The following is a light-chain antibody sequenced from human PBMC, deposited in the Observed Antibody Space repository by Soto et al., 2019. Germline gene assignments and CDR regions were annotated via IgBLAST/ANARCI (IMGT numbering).Light chain of an antibody. CDR1: QSISSW. V-gene: IGKV1-5*03. J-gene: IGKJ1*01. Sequence: DIHMTQSPSTLSASIGDGVTITWRASQSISSWLAWYQQKPGKAPKLLIYEASSLESGVPSRFGGSGSGTEFTLTISSLQPDDFAMYYCQQYNRYSWTFGQGTKVDIK. CDR2: EAS. CDR3: QQYNRYSWT.